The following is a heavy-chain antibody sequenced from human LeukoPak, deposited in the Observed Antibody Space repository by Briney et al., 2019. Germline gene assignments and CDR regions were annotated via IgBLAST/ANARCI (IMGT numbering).Heavy chain of an antibody. CDR3: AREWIWSGYSLDY. J-gene: IGHJ4*02. V-gene: IGHV3-30-3*01. CDR1: GFTFSSYA. Sequence: GRSLRLSCAASGFTFSSYAMHWVRQAPGKGLEWVAVISYDGSNKYYADSVKGRFTISRDNSKNSLYLQMNSLRAEDTAVYYCAREWIWSGYSLDYWGQGTLVTVSS. D-gene: IGHD3-3*01. CDR2: ISYDGSNK.